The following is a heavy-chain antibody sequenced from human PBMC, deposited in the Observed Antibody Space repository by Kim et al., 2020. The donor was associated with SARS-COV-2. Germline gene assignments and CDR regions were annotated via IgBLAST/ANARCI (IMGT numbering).Heavy chain of an antibody. V-gene: IGHV3-23*01. CDR1: GFIFGNYA. Sequence: GGSPRLSCSASGFIFGNYAMSWFRQAPGKGLDWVSTVSRSGDNTYYAESVKGRFTISRDNSKDTLYLQMTSLRGEDTALYYCATPDYFGSGNPRVDYWGQGTLVTVSS. D-gene: IGHD3-10*01. J-gene: IGHJ4*02. CDR3: ATPDYFGSGNPRVDY. CDR2: VSRSGDNT.